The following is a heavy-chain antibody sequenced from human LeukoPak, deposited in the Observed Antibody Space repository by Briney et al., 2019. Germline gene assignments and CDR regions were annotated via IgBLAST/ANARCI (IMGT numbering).Heavy chain of an antibody. J-gene: IGHJ3*02. Sequence: GESLQISCKGSGYRFTSYWIGWVRQMPGKGLEWMGIIYPGDSDTRYSPSFQGQVTISADKSISTAYLQWSSLKASDTAMYYCARHGVTMVRGVIIRVDAFDIWGQGTMVTVSS. D-gene: IGHD3-10*01. V-gene: IGHV5-51*01. CDR1: GYRFTSYW. CDR2: IYPGDSDT. CDR3: ARHGVTMVRGVIIRVDAFDI.